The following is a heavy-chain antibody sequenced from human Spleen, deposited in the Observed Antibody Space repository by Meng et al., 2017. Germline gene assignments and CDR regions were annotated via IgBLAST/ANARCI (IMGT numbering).Heavy chain of an antibody. D-gene: IGHD7-27*01. J-gene: IGHJ4*02. V-gene: IGHV4-61*08. CDR3: ARDYWGSLDY. Sequence: QVQLQEPAPGRVTPSDTLSLICTGSGGSVRSSDYQWSWIRQPPGKGLEWIGFASTNYNPSLKSRLTISLDTSKNQFSLKLTSVTAADTAVYYCARDYWGSLDYWGQGSLVTVSS. CDR2: AST. CDR1: GGSVRSSDYQ.